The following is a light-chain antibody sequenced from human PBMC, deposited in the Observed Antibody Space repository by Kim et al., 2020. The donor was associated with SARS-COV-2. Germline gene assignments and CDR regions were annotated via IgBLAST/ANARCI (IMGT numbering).Light chain of an antibody. Sequence: VSPGQTASITCSGDKLGDKYACWYQQKPGQSPVLVIYQDSKRPSGIPERFSGSNSGNTATLTISGTQAMDEADYYCQAWDSSVVIFGGGTQLTVL. CDR3: QAWDSSVVI. CDR1: KLGDKY. J-gene: IGLJ2*01. CDR2: QDS. V-gene: IGLV3-1*01.